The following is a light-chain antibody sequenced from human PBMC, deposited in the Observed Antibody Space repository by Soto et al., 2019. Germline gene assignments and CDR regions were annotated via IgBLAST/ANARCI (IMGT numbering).Light chain of an antibody. CDR2: PIS. CDR1: SSTIGSNT. CDR3: AAWDDSLNGVV. V-gene: IGLV1-44*01. Sequence: QSVLSQPPSASGTPGRRSTSPCSESSSTIGSNTISWYQQLQGTAPKPLIFPISQRPSGVPDRFSGSKSGTSASLAISGLQSEDEADYYCAAWDDSLNGVVFGGGTKLTVL. J-gene: IGLJ3*02.